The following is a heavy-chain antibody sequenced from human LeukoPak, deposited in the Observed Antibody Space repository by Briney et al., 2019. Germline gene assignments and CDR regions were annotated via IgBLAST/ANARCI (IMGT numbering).Heavy chain of an antibody. D-gene: IGHD3-10*01. Sequence: GGSLRLSCAASGFTFDDYGMSWVRHAPGKGLEWVSGIIWSGGSTGYADSVKGRFTISRDNAKNSLYLQMNSLRAEDTALYYCARDDYGSGSWNDYWGQGTLVTVSS. CDR1: GFTFDDYG. CDR2: IIWSGGST. CDR3: ARDDYGSGSWNDY. J-gene: IGHJ4*02. V-gene: IGHV3-20*04.